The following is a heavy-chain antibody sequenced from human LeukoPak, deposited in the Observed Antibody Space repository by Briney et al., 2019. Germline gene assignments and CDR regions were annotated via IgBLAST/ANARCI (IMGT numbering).Heavy chain of an antibody. D-gene: IGHD2-21*02. V-gene: IGHV3-7*01. CDR2: INEDGSYK. CDR3: ARDATRGGDNDY. CDR1: GFTFSSYA. Sequence: GGSLRLSCAASGFTFSSYAMRWVRQVPGKGLEWVANINEDGSYKFHADSVKGRLTISRDNAKNSLYLQMNSLRADDTAVYYCARDATRGGDNDYWGQGTRVIVSS. J-gene: IGHJ4*02.